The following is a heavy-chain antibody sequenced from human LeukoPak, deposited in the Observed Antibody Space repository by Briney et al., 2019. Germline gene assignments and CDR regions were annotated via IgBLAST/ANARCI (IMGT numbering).Heavy chain of an antibody. J-gene: IGHJ4*02. D-gene: IGHD4-17*01. CDR2: INHSGST. Sequence: SETLSLTCAVYGGSFSGYYWSWIRQPPGKGLEWIGEINHSGSTNYNLSLKSRVTISVDTSKNQFSLKLSSVTAADTAVYYCARPGDYGDYGGFDYWGQGALVTVSS. V-gene: IGHV4-34*01. CDR1: GGSFSGYY. CDR3: ARPGDYGDYGGFDY.